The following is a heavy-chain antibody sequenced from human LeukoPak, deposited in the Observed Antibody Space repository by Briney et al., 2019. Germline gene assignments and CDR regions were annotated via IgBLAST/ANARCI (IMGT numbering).Heavy chain of an antibody. V-gene: IGHV5-51*01. D-gene: IGHD2-2*01. J-gene: IGHJ5*02. CDR3: ARIVVVPAASGLGWFDP. CDR1: GYSFTSYW. CDR2: IYPGDSDT. Sequence: GESLKISCKGSGYSFTSYWIGWVRQMPGKGLKWMGIIYPGDSDTRYSPSFQGQVTISADKSISTAYLQWSSLKASDTAMYYCARIVVVPAASGLGWFDPWGQGTLVTVSS.